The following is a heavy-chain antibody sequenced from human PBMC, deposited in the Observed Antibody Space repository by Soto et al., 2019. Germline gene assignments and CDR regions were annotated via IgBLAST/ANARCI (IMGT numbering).Heavy chain of an antibody. CDR1: GFTFSSYG. J-gene: IGHJ4*02. V-gene: IGHV3-30*03. CDR3: ATGTYYDILTGYPAFDY. Sequence: GGSLRLSCAASGFTFSSYGMHWVRQAPGKGLEWVAVISYDGSNKYYADSVKGRFTISRDNSKNTLYLQMNSLRAEDTAVYYCATGTYYDILTGYPAFDYWGQGTLVTVS. D-gene: IGHD3-9*01. CDR2: ISYDGSNK.